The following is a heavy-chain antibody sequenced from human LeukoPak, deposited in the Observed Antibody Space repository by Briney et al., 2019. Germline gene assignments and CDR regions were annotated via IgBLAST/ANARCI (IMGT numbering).Heavy chain of an antibody. V-gene: IGHV3-30*18. CDR1: GFTFSSYG. D-gene: IGHD6-6*01. CDR2: ISYDGSNK. J-gene: IGHJ4*02. CDR3: AKDDRIAARD. Sequence: GGSLRLSCAASGFTFSSYGMHWVRQAPGKGLEWVAVISYDGSNKYYADSVKGRFTISRDNSKNTLYLQMNSLRAEDTAVYYCAKDDRIAARDWGQGTLVTVSS.